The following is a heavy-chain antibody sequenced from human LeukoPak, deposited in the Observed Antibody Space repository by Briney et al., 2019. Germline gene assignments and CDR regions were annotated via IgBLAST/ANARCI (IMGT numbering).Heavy chain of an antibody. D-gene: IGHD2-2*01. CDR3: AREGYCSSTSCHPL. CDR1: GGSFSGYY. Sequence: SETLSLTCAVYGGSFSGYYWSWIRQPPGKGLEWIGEINHSGSTNYNPSLKSRVTISVDTSKNQFSLKLSSVTAADTAVYYCAREGYCSSTSCHPLWGQGTLVTVSS. J-gene: IGHJ4*02. V-gene: IGHV4-34*01. CDR2: INHSGST.